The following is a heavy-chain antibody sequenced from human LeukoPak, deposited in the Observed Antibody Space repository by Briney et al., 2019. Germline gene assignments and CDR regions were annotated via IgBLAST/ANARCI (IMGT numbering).Heavy chain of an antibody. V-gene: IGHV4-38-2*02. D-gene: IGHD6-13*01. CDR3: ARVTGYRIEDYFDY. CDR2: IYQSGSR. CDR1: GDSINSDYY. Sequence: SETLSLTCTVSGDSINSDYYWGWIRQPPGKGLEWIGTIYQSGSRYYSPSLKSRVTISVETSKNEFSLKLRSVTAADTAVYYCARVTGYRIEDYFDYWGQGTLVTVSS. J-gene: IGHJ4*02.